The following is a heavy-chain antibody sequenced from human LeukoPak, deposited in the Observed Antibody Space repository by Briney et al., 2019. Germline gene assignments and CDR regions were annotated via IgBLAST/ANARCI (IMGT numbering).Heavy chain of an antibody. D-gene: IGHD1-20*01. CDR3: ARLITGTTLLDY. J-gene: IGHJ4*02. V-gene: IGHV1-69*04. CDR1: GGTFSSYA. Sequence: SVKVSCKASGGTFSSYAISWVRQAPGQGLEWMGRIIPILGIANYAQKFQGRVTITADKSTGTAYMELSSLRSEDTAVYYCARLITGTTLLDYWGQGTLVTVSS. CDR2: IIPILGIA.